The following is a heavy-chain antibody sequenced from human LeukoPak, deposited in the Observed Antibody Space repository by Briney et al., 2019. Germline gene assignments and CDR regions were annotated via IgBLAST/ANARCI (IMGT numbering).Heavy chain of an antibody. V-gene: IGHV3-30*02. CDR3: YSSGWSGFDH. D-gene: IGHD6-19*01. J-gene: IGHJ4*02. Sequence: PGGSLRLSCAASGFTFSSYGMHWVRQAPGKGLEWVAFIRYDGSNKYYADSVKGRFTISRDNSKNTLYLQMSSLRAEDTAVYYCYSSGWSGFDHWGQGTLVTVSS. CDR1: GFTFSSYG. CDR2: IRYDGSNK.